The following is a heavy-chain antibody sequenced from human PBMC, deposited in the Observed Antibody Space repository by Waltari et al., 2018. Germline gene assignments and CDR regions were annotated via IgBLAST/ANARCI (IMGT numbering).Heavy chain of an antibody. D-gene: IGHD6-25*01. Sequence: QMQLQESGPGLGKTADTPSLTCTDSGGSITAYPVSWSRQTPGKGLEWIGHVYYSGSTNYNPSLKSGVTISIDTPKTQFSLKLSSVAAADTAVYFCARDSGKYLDPWGQGTLVTVSS. V-gene: IGHV4-59*01. J-gene: IGHJ5*02. CDR2: VYYSGST. CDR1: GGSITAYP. CDR3: ARDSGKYLDP.